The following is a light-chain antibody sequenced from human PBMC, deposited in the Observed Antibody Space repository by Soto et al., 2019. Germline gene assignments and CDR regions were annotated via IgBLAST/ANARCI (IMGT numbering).Light chain of an antibody. CDR2: WAS. CDR3: QQYHSSPHT. CDR1: QSVLYSPNNKNY. J-gene: IGKJ5*01. Sequence: DIVMTQSPDSLAVSLGERATINCKSSQSVLYSPNNKNYLAWYQQKPGHPPKLVIYWASTRESGVPDRFSGSGSGTDFTLTISSLQAEDVAAHYCQQYHSSPHTFGQGTRLEIK. V-gene: IGKV4-1*01.